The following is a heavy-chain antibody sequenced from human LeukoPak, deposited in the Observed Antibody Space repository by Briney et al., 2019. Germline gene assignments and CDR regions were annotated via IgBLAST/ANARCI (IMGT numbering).Heavy chain of an antibody. V-gene: IGHV3-30*18. CDR1: GFTFSSYA. CDR2: ISYDGSNK. CDR3: AKEVRYDFWSGYSSSQTHFDY. Sequence: PGRSLRLSCAASGFTFSSYAMHWVRQAPGKGLEWVAGISYDGSNKHYADSVKGRFTISRDNSKNTLYLQMNSLRAEVTAVYYCAKEVRYDFWSGYSSSQTHFDYWGQGTLVTVSS. J-gene: IGHJ4*02. D-gene: IGHD3-3*01.